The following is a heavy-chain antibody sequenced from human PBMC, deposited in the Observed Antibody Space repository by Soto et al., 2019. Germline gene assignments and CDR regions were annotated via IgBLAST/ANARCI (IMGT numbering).Heavy chain of an antibody. CDR2: IPFEERTN. Sequence: QVQMVESGGGVVQPGGSLRLSCAASGFTFNTHTLHWVRQAPGKGLEWVAVIPFEERTNSYADSVRGRFTISRDNSRNTLYLHMNSLRSEDTAIYYCVRQAGGLDFWGQGTLVTVSS. J-gene: IGHJ4*02. D-gene: IGHD3-16*01. V-gene: IGHV3-30*04. CDR1: GFTFNTHT. CDR3: VRQAGGLDF.